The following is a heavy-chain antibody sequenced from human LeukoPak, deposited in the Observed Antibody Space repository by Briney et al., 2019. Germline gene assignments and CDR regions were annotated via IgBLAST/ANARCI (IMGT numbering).Heavy chain of an antibody. Sequence: SETLSLTCTVSGGSISSGSYYWSWIRQPAGKGLEWIGRIYTSGSTNYNPSLKSRVTISVDTSKNQFSLKLSSVTAADTAVYYCARVALEIDAFDIWGQGTMVTDSS. CDR1: GGSISSGSYY. CDR3: ARVALEIDAFDI. J-gene: IGHJ3*02. V-gene: IGHV4-61*02. D-gene: IGHD1-1*01. CDR2: IYTSGST.